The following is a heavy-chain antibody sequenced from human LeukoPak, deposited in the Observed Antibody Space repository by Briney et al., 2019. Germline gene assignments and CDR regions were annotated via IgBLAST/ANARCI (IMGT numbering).Heavy chain of an antibody. CDR2: IYTSGST. D-gene: IGHD3-9*01. Sequence: PSQTLSLTCTVSGGSISSGSYYWGWIRQPAGRGLEWIGRIYTSGSTNYNPSLKSRVTISVDTSKNQFSLKLSSVTAADTAVYYCARDQTYYDILTGYHPKNYFDYWGQGTLVTVSS. J-gene: IGHJ4*02. CDR3: ARDQTYYDILTGYHPKNYFDY. CDR1: GGSISSGSYY. V-gene: IGHV4-61*02.